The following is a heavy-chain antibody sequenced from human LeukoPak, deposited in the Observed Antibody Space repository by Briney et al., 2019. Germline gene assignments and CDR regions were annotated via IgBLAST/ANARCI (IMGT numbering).Heavy chain of an antibody. CDR1: GFTFSSYA. Sequence: PGGSLRLSCAASGFTFSSYAMHWVRQAPGKGLEWVAVISYDGSNKYYADSVKGRFTISRDNSKNTLYLQLNSLRAEDTAVYYCAKGRSLPPYYFDYWGQGTLVTVSS. CDR3: AKGRSLPPYYFDY. CDR2: ISYDGSNK. V-gene: IGHV3-30*04. J-gene: IGHJ4*02.